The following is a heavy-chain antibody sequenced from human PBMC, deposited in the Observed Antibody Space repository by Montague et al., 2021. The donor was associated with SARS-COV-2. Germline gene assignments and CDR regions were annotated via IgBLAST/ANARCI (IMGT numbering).Heavy chain of an antibody. D-gene: IGHD3-3*01. Sequence: SLRLSCAASGFTFNNYAMTWVRQAPGKGLEWVSFIYSVGSSTYYADSVKGWFTISRDNSKNTPYLQMNSLRAEDTAVYSCTKGGRNFYELDGFDSWGQGTPVTVSS. J-gene: IGHJ4*02. CDR2: IYSVGSST. V-gene: IGHV3-23*03. CDR1: GFTFNNYA. CDR3: TKGGRNFYELDGFDS.